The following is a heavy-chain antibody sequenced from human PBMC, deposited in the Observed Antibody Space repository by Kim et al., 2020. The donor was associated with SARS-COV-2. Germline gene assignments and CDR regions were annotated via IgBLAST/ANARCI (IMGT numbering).Heavy chain of an antibody. Sequence: GGSLRLFCAASGFTFSSYSMNWVRQAPGKGLEWVSSISSSSSYIYYADSVKGRFTISRDNAKNSLYLQMNSLRAEDTAVYYCARDPPADYYDSSGWGQGTLVTVSS. CDR1: GFTFSSYS. D-gene: IGHD3-22*01. J-gene: IGHJ4*02. CDR2: ISSSSSYI. CDR3: ARDPPADYYDSSG. V-gene: IGHV3-21*01.